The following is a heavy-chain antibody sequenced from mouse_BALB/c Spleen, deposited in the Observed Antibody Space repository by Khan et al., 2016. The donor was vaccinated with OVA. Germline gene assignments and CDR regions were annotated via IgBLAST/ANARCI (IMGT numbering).Heavy chain of an antibody. Sequence: VQLQQSGAELVRPGALVKLSCKASGFHIKDYYMHWIKQRPEQGLVWIGRIDPENGNTIYDPKFQGKASITSDTSSNTAYLQLSSLPSEDTAVYYCARDGYSPWFAYWGQGTLVTVSA. J-gene: IGHJ3*01. V-gene: IGHV14-1*02. CDR3: ARDGYSPWFAY. CDR1: GFHIKDYY. CDR2: IDPENGNT. D-gene: IGHD2-3*01.